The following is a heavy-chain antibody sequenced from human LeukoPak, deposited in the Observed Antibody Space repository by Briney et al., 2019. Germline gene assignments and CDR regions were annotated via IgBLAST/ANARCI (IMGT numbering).Heavy chain of an antibody. CDR1: GYSISSGYY. CDR3: LRLLTQADY. Sequence: SSETLSLTCAVSGYSISSGYYWGWIRQPPGKGLEWIGSIYHSGSTYHNPSLKSRVTISVDTSKNQFSLKLSSVTAADTAVYYCLRLLTQADYWGQGTLVTVSS. D-gene: IGHD3-9*01. V-gene: IGHV4-38-2*01. J-gene: IGHJ4*02. CDR2: IYHSGST.